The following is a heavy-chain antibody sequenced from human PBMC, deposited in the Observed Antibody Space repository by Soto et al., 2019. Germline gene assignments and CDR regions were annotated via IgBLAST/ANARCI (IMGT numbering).Heavy chain of an antibody. Sequence: QVQLVQSGAEVKKPGSSVKVSCKASGGTFSSYAISWVRQAPGQGLEWMGGIIPIFGTANYAQKFQGRVTITADESTSTAYMELSSLRSEDTGVYYCARAREPVMEGSSPQNYGMDVWGQGTTVTVSS. D-gene: IGHD6-6*01. V-gene: IGHV1-69*01. CDR2: IIPIFGTA. CDR3: ARAREPVMEGSSPQNYGMDV. J-gene: IGHJ6*02. CDR1: GGTFSSYA.